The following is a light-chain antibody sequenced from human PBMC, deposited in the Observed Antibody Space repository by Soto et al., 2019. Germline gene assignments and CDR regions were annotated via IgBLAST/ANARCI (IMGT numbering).Light chain of an antibody. Sequence: DIQMTQSPSAMSASVGDRVTITCRARRGITNYFTWFQQKPGKVPKRLLYAASSLQSGVPSRFSGSASGTEFTLTSTSLQPEDVATYFCLQHSSYPLTFGGGTEVEIK. J-gene: IGKJ4*01. CDR3: LQHSSYPLT. CDR1: RGITNY. CDR2: AAS. V-gene: IGKV1-17*03.